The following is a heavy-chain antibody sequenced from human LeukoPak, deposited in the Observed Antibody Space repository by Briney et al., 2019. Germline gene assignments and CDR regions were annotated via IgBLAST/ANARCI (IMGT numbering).Heavy chain of an antibody. Sequence: GGSLRLSCAACGFPFSNYTMNWVRQAPGKGLEWVSSISSSSSYISYADSVKGRFTISRDNAKHSVYLQMNSLRAEDTAVYYCARDTEGYYGSGSYPYYYYYMDVWGKGTTVTVS. CDR2: ISSSSSYI. D-gene: IGHD3-10*01. CDR1: GFPFSNYT. CDR3: ARDTEGYYGSGSYPYYYYYMDV. J-gene: IGHJ6*03. V-gene: IGHV3-21*01.